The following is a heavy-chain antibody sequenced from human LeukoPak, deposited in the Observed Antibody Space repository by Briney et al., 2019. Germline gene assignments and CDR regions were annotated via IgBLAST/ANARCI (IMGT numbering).Heavy chain of an antibody. CDR1: GYTFISYG. V-gene: IGHV1-18*01. CDR2: ISAYNGNT. J-gene: IGHJ6*02. D-gene: IGHD2-15*01. Sequence: ASVKVSCKASGYTFISYGISWVRQAPGQGLEWMGWISAYNGNTNYAQKLQGRVTMTTDTSTSTAYMKLRSLRSDDTAVYYCARDSNGYCSGGSCHDYYYGMDVWGQGTTVTVSS. CDR3: ARDSNGYCSGGSCHDYYYGMDV.